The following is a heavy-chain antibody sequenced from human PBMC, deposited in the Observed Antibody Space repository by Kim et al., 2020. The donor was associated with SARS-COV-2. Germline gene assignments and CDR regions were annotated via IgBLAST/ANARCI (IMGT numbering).Heavy chain of an antibody. D-gene: IGHD5-18*01. J-gene: IGHJ5*02. V-gene: IGHV4-59*01. CDR3: ARVGSGGMVNDFPSEFDP. CDR1: GGSISSYY. CDR2: IYYSGST. Sequence: SETLSLTCTVSGGSISSYYWSWIRQPPGKGLEWIGYIYYSGSTNYNPSLKSRVTISVDTSKNQFSLKLSSVTAADTAVYYCARVGSGGMVNDFPSEFDPWGQGTLVTVSS.